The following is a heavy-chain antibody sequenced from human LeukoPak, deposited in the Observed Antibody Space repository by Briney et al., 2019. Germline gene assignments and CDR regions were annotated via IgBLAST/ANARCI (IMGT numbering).Heavy chain of an antibody. CDR1: SGSVNSYY. CDR2: IYYSGST. CDR3: ARVPAAPRLYMDV. V-gene: IGHV4-59*02. J-gene: IGHJ6*02. Sequence: SETLSLTCAVSSGSVNSYYWSWIRQPPGKGLEWIGYIYYSGSTNYNPSLKSRVTISVDTSKNQFSLKLSSVTAADTAVYYCARVPAAPRLYMDVWGQGTTVIVSS. D-gene: IGHD2-2*01.